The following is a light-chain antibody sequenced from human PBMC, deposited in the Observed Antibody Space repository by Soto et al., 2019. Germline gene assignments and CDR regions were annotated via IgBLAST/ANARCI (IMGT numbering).Light chain of an antibody. V-gene: IGKV1-39*01. Sequence: DIQITQSPSSLSASVGDRVTITCRASHGFSSYLPWYQQRQGRVAKLLIYAASNLLCGVPSRFSGSGSGTNFNLTISRRQPEDFAPYYCQQRYRTPHPVGRGTKLETK. CDR2: AAS. J-gene: IGKJ2*01. CDR1: HGFSSY. CDR3: QQRYRTPHP.